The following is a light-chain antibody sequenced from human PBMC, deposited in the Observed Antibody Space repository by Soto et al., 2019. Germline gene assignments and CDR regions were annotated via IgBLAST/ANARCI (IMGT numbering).Light chain of an antibody. CDR3: QKYNSAPLT. V-gene: IGKV1-27*01. J-gene: IGKJ3*01. Sequence: DIQMTQSPSSLSASVGDRVTITCRASQGISTYLAWYQQKAGQVPELLIYAASSLQSGVPSRFSGSGSGTDFTLTISSLQPEDFATYYCQKYNSAPLTFGPGTKVGIK. CDR1: QGISTY. CDR2: AAS.